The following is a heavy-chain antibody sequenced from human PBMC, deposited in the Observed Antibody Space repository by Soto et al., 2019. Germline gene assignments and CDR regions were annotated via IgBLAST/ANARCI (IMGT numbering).Heavy chain of an antibody. CDR2: IWYDGSNK. Sequence: QVQLVESGGCVVQPGRSLRLSSAASGFTFSSYGMHWVRQAPGKGLEWVAVIWYDGSNKYYADPVKGRFTISRDKSKSTLYLQMNSLRVEDTAVYYCARGQFDDSIGGFDYWGQGTLVTVSS. V-gene: IGHV3-33*01. CDR1: GFTFSSYG. CDR3: ARGQFDDSIGGFDY. J-gene: IGHJ4*02. D-gene: IGHD3-22*01.